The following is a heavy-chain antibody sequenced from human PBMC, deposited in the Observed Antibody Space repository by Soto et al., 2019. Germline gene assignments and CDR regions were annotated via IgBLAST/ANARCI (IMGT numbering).Heavy chain of an antibody. D-gene: IGHD3-22*01. J-gene: IGHJ4*02. CDR3: VKDDGGYPSTAPH. CDR1: GITISNYP. CDR2: ICGSGDRT. Sequence: EVQLLESGGGLVQPGGSLRLSCAASGITISNYPMSWVRQAPGKGLDWVSGICGSGDRTYYADSAKGRFTISKDISRNSLSLQLDSLGVEDTAVYFCVKDDGGYPSTAPHWGQGTLVTVSS. V-gene: IGHV3-23*01.